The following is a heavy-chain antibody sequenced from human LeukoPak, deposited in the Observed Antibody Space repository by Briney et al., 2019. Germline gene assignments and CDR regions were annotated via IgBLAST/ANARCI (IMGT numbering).Heavy chain of an antibody. V-gene: IGHV4-30-2*01. Sequence: PSETLSLTCAVSSGSISSGGYSWSWIRQPPGKGLEWIGYIYHSGSTYYNPSLKGRVTISVDRSKNQFSLKLSSVTAADTAVYYCARGDNYWGQGTLVTVSS. CDR1: SGSISSGGYS. CDR2: IYHSGST. CDR3: ARGDNY. J-gene: IGHJ4*02.